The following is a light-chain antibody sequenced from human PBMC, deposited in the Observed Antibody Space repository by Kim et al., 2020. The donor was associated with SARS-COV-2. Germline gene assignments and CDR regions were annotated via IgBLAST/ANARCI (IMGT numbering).Light chain of an antibody. Sequence: ALGQNVRSTCQGDSLRSYHASWYQQKAGQAPVVVIYGKNNRLSGIPDRFSGSTSGNTASLTITGAQAEDEAVYYCNSRDSSTNHLVFGGGTKVTVL. CDR3: NSRDSSTNHLV. J-gene: IGLJ6*01. V-gene: IGLV3-19*01. CDR2: GKN. CDR1: SLRSYH.